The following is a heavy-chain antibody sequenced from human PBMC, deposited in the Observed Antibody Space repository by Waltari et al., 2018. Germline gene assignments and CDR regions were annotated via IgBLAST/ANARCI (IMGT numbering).Heavy chain of an antibody. CDR2: INHSGST. V-gene: IGHV4-34*01. CDR1: GGSFSGYY. CDR3: TRSIAVALGNLDY. J-gene: IGHJ4*02. Sequence: QVQLQQWGAGLLKPSETLSLTCAVYGGSFSGYYWSWIRQPPGKGLEWIGEINHSGSTNYNPSLKSRVTISVDTSKNQFSLKLSSVTAADTAVYYCTRSIAVALGNLDYWGQGTLVTVSS. D-gene: IGHD6-19*01.